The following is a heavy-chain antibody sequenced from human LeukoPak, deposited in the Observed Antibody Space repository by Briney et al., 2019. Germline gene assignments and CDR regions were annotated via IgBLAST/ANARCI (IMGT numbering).Heavy chain of an antibody. V-gene: IGHV3-7*03. CDR3: AKGTKLAVAANNYFDY. D-gene: IGHD2-15*01. Sequence: PGGSLRLSCAASGFTFSSYWMTWVRQAPGKGLEWVANMKQDGSEKYSVDSVKGRFTISRDNAKNSLYLQMNSLRAEDTAVYYCAKGTKLAVAANNYFDYWGQGTLLTVSS. CDR2: MKQDGSEK. CDR1: GFTFSSYW. J-gene: IGHJ4*02.